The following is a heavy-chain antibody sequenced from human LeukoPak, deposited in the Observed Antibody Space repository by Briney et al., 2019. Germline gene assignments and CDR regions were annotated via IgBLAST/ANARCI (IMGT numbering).Heavy chain of an antibody. Sequence: PGGSLRLSCAASGFTFDDYAMTWVRQVPGKGLEWVAGINWNGDSTGYADSVKGRFTISRDNVKNSLYLQMNSLRAEDTAVYYCARDLGYCSGGRCLPLDYWGQGTLVIVSS. V-gene: IGHV3-20*04. CDR3: ARDLGYCSGGRCLPLDY. J-gene: IGHJ4*02. CDR1: GFTFDDYA. D-gene: IGHD2-15*01. CDR2: INWNGDST.